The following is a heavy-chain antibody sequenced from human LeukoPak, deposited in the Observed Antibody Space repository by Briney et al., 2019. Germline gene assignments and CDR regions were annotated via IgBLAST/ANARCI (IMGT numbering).Heavy chain of an antibody. Sequence: PGGSLRLSCAASGFTFSNTWMNWVRQAPGKGLEWVSSISSSSSYISYADSVEGRFTISRDNAKNSLYLQMNSLRAEDTAVYYCARAPRGSGWSHFFNWGQGTLVTVSS. D-gene: IGHD6-19*01. J-gene: IGHJ4*02. V-gene: IGHV3-21*01. CDR1: GFTFSNTW. CDR3: ARAPRGSGWSHFFN. CDR2: ISSSSSYI.